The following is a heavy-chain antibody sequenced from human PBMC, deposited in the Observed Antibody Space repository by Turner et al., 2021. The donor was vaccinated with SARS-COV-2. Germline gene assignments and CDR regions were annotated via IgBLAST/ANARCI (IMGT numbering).Heavy chain of an antibody. CDR2: ISGGGGST. CDR3: AKGYSYDLDP. D-gene: IGHD5-18*01. J-gene: IGHJ5*02. Sequence: EVQLLESGGGLVQPGGSLSLSCAASGFTFSTYAMNWVRQAPGKGLEWVSAISGGGGSTFYADSVKGRFTISRDNSKNTLYLQMNSLRAEDTAVYYCAKGYSYDLDPWGQGTLVTVSS. CDR1: GFTFSTYA. V-gene: IGHV3-23*01.